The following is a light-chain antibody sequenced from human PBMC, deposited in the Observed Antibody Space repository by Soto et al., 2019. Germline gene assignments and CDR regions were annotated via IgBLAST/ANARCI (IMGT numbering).Light chain of an antibody. J-gene: IGKJ3*01. V-gene: IGKV1-5*03. CDR3: QHYNSYYS. CDR2: KAS. Sequence: DIRMTQSPSTLSASVGDRVTITCRASQSINNWLAWYQQKPGKAPKLLIYKASTLESGVPSRFSGSGSGTEFTLTISSLQPDDFATYYCQHYNSYYSFGPGTTVDIK. CDR1: QSINNW.